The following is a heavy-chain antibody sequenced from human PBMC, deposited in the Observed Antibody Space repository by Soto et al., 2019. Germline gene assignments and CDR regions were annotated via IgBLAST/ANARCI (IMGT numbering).Heavy chain of an antibody. J-gene: IGHJ2*01. D-gene: IGHD5-12*01. CDR1: GGSIGSYH. CDR3: ARLNSAYGNWYFDL. Sequence: PXGTLYLTCTVSGGSIGSYHWSWVRQPPGKGLEWIGYIYYSGSTNYDPSLKSRVTISVDTSNNHFSLKLSSVTAADTAVYYCARLNSAYGNWYFDLWGRGTLVTVSS. CDR2: IYYSGST. V-gene: IGHV4-59*01.